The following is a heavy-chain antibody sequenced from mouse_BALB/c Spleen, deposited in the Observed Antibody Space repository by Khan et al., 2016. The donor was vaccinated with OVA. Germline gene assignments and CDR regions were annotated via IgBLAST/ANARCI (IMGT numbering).Heavy chain of an antibody. D-gene: IGHD1-1*01. J-gene: IGHJ3*01. V-gene: IGHV2-9*02. Sequence: QVQLKESGPGLVAPSQTLSITCTVSGFSLSSYGVHWVRQPPGKGLEWLGVIWAGGSTNHNSALMSRLSISKDNSKSKVFLKMNSLQTDDTAMYYCARAFYYVAWFAYWGQGTLVTVSA. CDR3: ARAFYYVAWFAY. CDR1: GFSLSSYG. CDR2: IWAGGST.